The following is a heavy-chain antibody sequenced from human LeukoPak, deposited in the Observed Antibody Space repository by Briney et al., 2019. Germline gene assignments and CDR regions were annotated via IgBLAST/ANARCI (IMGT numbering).Heavy chain of an antibody. CDR3: AKVRAPSGWFNSDY. D-gene: IGHD6-19*01. CDR2: ISGSGATI. Sequence: GGSLRLSCAASRFTFSSYAMSWVRQAPGKGLEWVSAISGSGATIYYADSVKGRFTISRDNSKNTLYLQMNSLRVEDTAAYYCAKVRAPSGWFNSDYWGQGTLVTVSS. CDR1: RFTFSSYA. V-gene: IGHV3-23*01. J-gene: IGHJ4*02.